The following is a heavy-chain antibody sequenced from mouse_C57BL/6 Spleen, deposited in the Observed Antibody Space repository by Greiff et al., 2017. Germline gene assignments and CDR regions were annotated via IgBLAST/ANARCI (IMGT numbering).Heavy chain of an antibody. Sequence: VQLQQSGAELVRPGSSVKMSCKTSGYTFTSYGINWVKQRPGQGLEWIGYIYIGNGSTEYNEKFKGKATLTSDTSSSTAYMRLRSLTSEDSASYVCAREMGDYWGQGTSVTVSS. V-gene: IGHV1-58*01. CDR3: AREMGDY. J-gene: IGHJ4*01. D-gene: IGHD2-3*01. CDR1: GYTFTSYG. CDR2: IYIGNGST.